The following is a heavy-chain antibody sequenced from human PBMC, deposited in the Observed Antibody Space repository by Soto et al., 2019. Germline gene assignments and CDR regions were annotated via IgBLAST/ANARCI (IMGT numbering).Heavy chain of an antibody. J-gene: IGHJ3*02. CDR3: AAVRDCSSTSCYTAFDI. CDR1: GFTFTSSA. D-gene: IGHD2-2*02. CDR2: IVVGSGNT. V-gene: IGHV1-58*02. Sequence: ASVKVSCKASGFTFTSSAMQWVRQARGQRLEWIGWIVVGSGNTNYAQKFQERVTITRDMSTSTAYMELSSLRSEDTAVYYCAAVRDCSSTSCYTAFDIWGQGTMVTVSS.